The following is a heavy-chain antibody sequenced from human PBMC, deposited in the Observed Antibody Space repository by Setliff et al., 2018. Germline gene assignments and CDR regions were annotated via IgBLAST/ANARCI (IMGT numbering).Heavy chain of an antibody. Sequence: ASVKVSCKASGYTFANFGVNWVRQAPGQGLEWMGCVSGYNGNTHYAQKLQGRLTMTTDTSTSTAYMELRSLRTEDTAVYYCAREGVDTRSSTDYRYYMDVWGKGTTVTVSS. CDR1: GYTFANFG. CDR3: AREGVDTRSSTDYRYYMDV. V-gene: IGHV1-18*01. CDR2: VSGYNGNT. J-gene: IGHJ6*03. D-gene: IGHD5-18*01.